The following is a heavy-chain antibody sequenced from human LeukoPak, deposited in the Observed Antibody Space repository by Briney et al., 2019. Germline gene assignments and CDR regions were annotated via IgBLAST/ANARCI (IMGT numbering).Heavy chain of an antibody. J-gene: IGHJ5*02. V-gene: IGHV3-21*01. CDR3: AREESYCSGDCSPA. CDR1: GFTLSGYT. D-gene: IGHD2-21*02. CDR2: ISTSSTYI. Sequence: GGSLRLSCAASGFTLSGYTMNWVRQAPGKGLQWVSSISTSSTYIYYADSVKGRFITSRDNAENSLYLQMNSLRPEDTAVYYCAREESYCSGDCSPAWGQGTLVTVAS.